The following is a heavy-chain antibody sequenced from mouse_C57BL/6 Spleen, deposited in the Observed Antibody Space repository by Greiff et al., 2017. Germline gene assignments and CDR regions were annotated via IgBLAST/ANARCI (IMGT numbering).Heavy chain of an antibody. CDR2: IYPGNSDT. Sequence: EVQLQQSGTVLARPGASVKMSCKTSGYTFTSYWMHWVKQRPGQGLEWIGAIYPGNSDTSYNQKFKGKAKLTAVTSASTAYMELSSLTNEDSAVYYCTRVEGNYYGSSAWFAYWGQGTLVTVSA. CDR3: TRVEGNYYGSSAWFAY. CDR1: GYTFTSYW. V-gene: IGHV1-5*01. J-gene: IGHJ3*01. D-gene: IGHD1-1*01.